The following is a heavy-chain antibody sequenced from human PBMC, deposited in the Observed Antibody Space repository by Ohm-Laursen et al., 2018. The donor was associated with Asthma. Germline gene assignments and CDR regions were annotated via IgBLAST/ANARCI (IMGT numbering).Heavy chain of an antibody. CDR2: IRSKAYGGTT. CDR1: GFTYGDYA. V-gene: IGHV3-49*03. J-gene: IGHJ6*02. Sequence: SLRLSCAASGFTYGDYAMSWFRQAPGKGLEWVGFIRSKAYGGTTEYAASVKGRFTISRDDSKSIAYLQMNSLKTEDTAVYYCTRDEKYSGSYYYYYGMDVWGQGTTVTVSS. D-gene: IGHD1-26*01. CDR3: TRDEKYSGSYYYYYGMDV.